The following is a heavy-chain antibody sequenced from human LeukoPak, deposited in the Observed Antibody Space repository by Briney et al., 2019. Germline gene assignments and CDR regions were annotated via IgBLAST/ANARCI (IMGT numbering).Heavy chain of an antibody. CDR2: ISAYNGNT. CDR3: ARAGDYLGYCSSTSCYAGNWFDP. Sequence: ASVKVSCKASGYTFTSYGISWVRQAPGQGLEWMGWISAYNGNTNYAQKLQGRVTMTTDTSTSTAYMELRSLRSDDTAVYYCARAGDYLGYCSSTSCYAGNWFDPWGQGTLVTVSS. J-gene: IGHJ5*02. CDR1: GYTFTSYG. D-gene: IGHD2-2*01. V-gene: IGHV1-18*01.